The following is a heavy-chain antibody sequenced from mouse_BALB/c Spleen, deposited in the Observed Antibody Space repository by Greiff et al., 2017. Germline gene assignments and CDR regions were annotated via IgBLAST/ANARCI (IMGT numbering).Heavy chain of an antibody. V-gene: IGHV8-12*01. D-gene: IGHD4-1*01. Sequence: QVTLKVSGPGILQPSQTLSLTCSFSGFSLSTSGMGVSWIRQPSGKGLEWLAHIYWDDDKRYNPSLKSRLTISKDTSSNQVFLKITSVDTADTATYYCARSWDWYFDVWGAGTTVTVSS. CDR2: IYWDDDK. J-gene: IGHJ1*01. CDR3: ARSWDWYFDV. CDR1: GFSLSTSGMG.